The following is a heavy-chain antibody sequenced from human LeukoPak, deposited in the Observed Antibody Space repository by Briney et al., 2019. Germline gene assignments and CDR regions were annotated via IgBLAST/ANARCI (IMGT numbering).Heavy chain of an antibody. CDR1: GGSISSGDYY. J-gene: IGHJ5*02. V-gene: IGHV4-30-4*01. CDR2: IYYSGNT. Sequence: SQTLSLTCTVSGGSISSGDYYWSWIRQPPGKGLEWIGYIYYSGNTDYNPSLKSRLTISVDTSKNQFSLKLSSVTAADTAVYYCARAGVTMVRGVPNNWFDPWGQGTLVTVSS. CDR3: ARAGVTMVRGVPNNWFDP. D-gene: IGHD3-10*01.